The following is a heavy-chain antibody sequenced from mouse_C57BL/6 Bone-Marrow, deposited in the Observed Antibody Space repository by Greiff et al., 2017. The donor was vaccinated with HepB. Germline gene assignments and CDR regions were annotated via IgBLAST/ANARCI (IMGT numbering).Heavy chain of an antibody. CDR3: ARHEFYYYGSRDYFDY. Sequence: VQLQESGAELVKPGASVKLSCKASGYTFTEYTIHWVKQRSGQGLEWIGWFYPGSGSIKYNEKFKDKATLTADKSSSTVYMELSRLTSEDSAVYFCARHEFYYYGSRDYFDYWGQGTTLTVSS. CDR2: FYPGSGSI. D-gene: IGHD1-1*01. V-gene: IGHV1-62-2*01. J-gene: IGHJ2*01. CDR1: GYTFTEYT.